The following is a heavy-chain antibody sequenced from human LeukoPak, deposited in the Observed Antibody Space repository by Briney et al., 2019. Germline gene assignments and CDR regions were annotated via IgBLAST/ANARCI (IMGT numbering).Heavy chain of an antibody. D-gene: IGHD6-13*01. CDR3: ARDPYSSSSY. CDR1: GLTFSSYW. Sequence: GGSLRLSCAASGLTFSSYWMHWVRQAPGKGLVWVSHINSDGSTTAYADSVKGRFTISRDNAKNTLYLQMNSLRAEDTAVYYCARDPYSSSSYWGQGTLVTVSS. CDR2: INSDGSTT. V-gene: IGHV3-74*01. J-gene: IGHJ4*02.